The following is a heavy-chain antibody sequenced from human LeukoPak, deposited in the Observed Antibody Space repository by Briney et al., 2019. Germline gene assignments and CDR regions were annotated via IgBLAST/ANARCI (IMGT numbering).Heavy chain of an antibody. Sequence: GGSLRLSRAGSGFTFSNYAMTWVRQAPGTGLKWVSAISGSGRNTSYADSVKGRFTISRDNSKNTLYLQMSSLRAEDTAVYYCAKTCGGECYSDFDYWGQGTLVTVSS. CDR1: GFTFSNYA. CDR2: ISGSGRNT. D-gene: IGHD2-21*01. CDR3: AKTCGGECYSDFDY. V-gene: IGHV3-23*01. J-gene: IGHJ4*02.